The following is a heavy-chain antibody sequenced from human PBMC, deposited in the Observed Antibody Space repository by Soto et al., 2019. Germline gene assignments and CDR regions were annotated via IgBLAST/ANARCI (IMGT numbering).Heavy chain of an antibody. CDR3: ARDPPPRLNTISRDSGY. V-gene: IGHV3-21*01. CDR2: ISSSSSYI. Sequence: GGSLRLSCAASGFTFSSYSMNWVRQAPGKGLEWVSSISSSSSYIYYADSVKGRFTISRDNAKNSLYLQMNSLRAEDTAVYYCARDPPPRLNTISRDSGYWGQGTLVTVSS. D-gene: IGHD3-10*01. J-gene: IGHJ4*02. CDR1: GFTFSSYS.